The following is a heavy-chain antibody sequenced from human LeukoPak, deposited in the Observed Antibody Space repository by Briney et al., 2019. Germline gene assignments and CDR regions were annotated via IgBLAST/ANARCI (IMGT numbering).Heavy chain of an antibody. Sequence: SETLSLTCAVYGGSFSGYYWSWIRQPAGKGLEWIGRIYISGSTNYNSSLQSRVTMSVDTSKNQFSLKLSSVTAADTAVYYCARALNPLPGTYYFDYWGQGTLVTVSS. D-gene: IGHD2-15*01. CDR2: IYISGST. V-gene: IGHV4-59*10. CDR1: GGSFSGYY. CDR3: ARALNPLPGTYYFDY. J-gene: IGHJ4*02.